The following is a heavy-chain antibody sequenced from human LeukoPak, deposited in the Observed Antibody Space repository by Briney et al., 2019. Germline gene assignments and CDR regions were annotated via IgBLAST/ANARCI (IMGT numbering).Heavy chain of an antibody. CDR1: GGTFSSYA. V-gene: IGHV1-69*13. CDR2: FIPIFGTA. CDR3: ARGTSSGYYYAFDI. J-gene: IGHJ3*02. D-gene: IGHD3-22*01. Sequence: SVKVSCKASGGTFSSYAISWVRQAPGQGLEWMGGFIPIFGTANYAQKFQGRVTITADESTSTAYMELSSLRSEDTAVYYCARGTSSGYYYAFDIWGQGTMVTVSS.